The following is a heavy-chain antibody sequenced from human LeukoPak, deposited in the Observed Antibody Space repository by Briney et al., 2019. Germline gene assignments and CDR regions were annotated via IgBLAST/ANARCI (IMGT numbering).Heavy chain of an antibody. Sequence: SEILSLTCTVSGDSFPSTSYYWGWIRQPPGRGLEWIGSIFYNGRAHYDPSLQSRVTISLDTSKNQFSLKLSSMTAADTAVYYCARALGYSYGNDYWGQGTLVTVSS. CDR2: IFYNGRA. CDR1: GDSFPSTSYY. CDR3: ARALGYSYGNDY. J-gene: IGHJ4*02. V-gene: IGHV4-39*07. D-gene: IGHD5-18*01.